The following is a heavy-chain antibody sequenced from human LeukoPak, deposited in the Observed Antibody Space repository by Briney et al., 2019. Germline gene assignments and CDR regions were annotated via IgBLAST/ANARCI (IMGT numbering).Heavy chain of an antibody. V-gene: IGHV4-59*01. J-gene: IGHJ4*02. D-gene: IGHD3-22*01. Sequence: SETLSLTCTVSGGSISSYYWSWIRQPPGKGLEWIGYIYYSGSTNYNPSLKSRVTISVDTSKNQLSLKLSSVTAADTAVYYCARDSPTNYYDAGWGQGTLVTVSS. CDR1: GGSISSYY. CDR3: ARDSPTNYYDAG. CDR2: IYYSGST.